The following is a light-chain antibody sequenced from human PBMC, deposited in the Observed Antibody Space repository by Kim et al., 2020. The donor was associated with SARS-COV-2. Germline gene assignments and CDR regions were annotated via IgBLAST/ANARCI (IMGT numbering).Light chain of an antibody. J-gene: IGLJ3*02. CDR1: DSKIGRTF. Sequence: GPTVAISCSRGDSKIGRTFVCWYQQLPGTAPKLLIYANYQRPSGVPDRFSASKSGTSASLAISGLQSEDEADYYCAAWDDNLSGRLFGGGTQLTVL. CDR3: AAWDDNLSGRL. CDR2: ANY. V-gene: IGLV1-47*02.